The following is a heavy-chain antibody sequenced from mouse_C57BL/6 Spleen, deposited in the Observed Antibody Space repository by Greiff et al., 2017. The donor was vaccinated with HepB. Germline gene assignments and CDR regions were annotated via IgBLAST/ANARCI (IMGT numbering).Heavy chain of an antibody. Sequence: EVKLVESGGGLVKPGGSLKLSCAASGFTFSDYGMHWVRQAPEQGLEWVAYISRGSSNMYYADTVKGRFTISRDNAKNTLFLQMTRLRSEDTALYYCASSYYGGGIDYWGQGTTLTVSS. D-gene: IGHD1-1*01. J-gene: IGHJ2*01. CDR1: GFTFSDYG. CDR3: ASSYYGGGIDY. V-gene: IGHV5-17*01. CDR2: ISRGSSNM.